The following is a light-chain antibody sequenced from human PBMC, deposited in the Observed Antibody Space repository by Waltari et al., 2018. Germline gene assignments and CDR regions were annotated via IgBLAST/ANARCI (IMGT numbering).Light chain of an antibody. CDR1: QSISSW. V-gene: IGKV1-5*03. CDR2: KAS. CDR3: QQYNVYWT. Sequence: DIQMTQSPSTLSASVADRVTITSRASQSISSWLAWYQQKPGQAPKLLIYKASSLEAGVPSRFSGSGSGTEFTLTISSLQPDDFATYYCQQYNVYWTFGQGTKVEIK. J-gene: IGKJ1*01.